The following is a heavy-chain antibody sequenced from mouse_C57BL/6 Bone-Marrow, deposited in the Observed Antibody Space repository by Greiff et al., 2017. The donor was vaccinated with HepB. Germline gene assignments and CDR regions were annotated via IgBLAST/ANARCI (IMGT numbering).Heavy chain of an antibody. CDR1: GYAFSSYW. Sequence: QVQLKESGAELVKPGASVKISCKASGYAFSSYWMNWVKQRPGKGLEGIGQIYPGDGDTNYNGKFKGKATLTADKSSSTAYMQLSSLTSEDSAVYFCARGGYSAWFAYWGQGTLVTVSA. J-gene: IGHJ3*01. CDR3: ARGGYSAWFAY. D-gene: IGHD2-12*01. V-gene: IGHV1-80*01. CDR2: IYPGDGDT.